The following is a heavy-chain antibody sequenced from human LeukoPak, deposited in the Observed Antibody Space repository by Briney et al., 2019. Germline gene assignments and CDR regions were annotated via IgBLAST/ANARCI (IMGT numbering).Heavy chain of an antibody. D-gene: IGHD4-17*01. CDR3: ARDRGDYVSSPYWYFDL. Sequence: SETLSLTCTVSGGSISSSSYYWGWIRQPPGKGLEWIGSIYYSGSTYYNPSLKSRVTISVDTSKNQFSLKLSSVTAADTAVYYCARDRGDYVSSPYWYFDLWGRGTLVTVSS. CDR2: IYYSGST. CDR1: GGSISSSSYY. J-gene: IGHJ2*01. V-gene: IGHV4-39*07.